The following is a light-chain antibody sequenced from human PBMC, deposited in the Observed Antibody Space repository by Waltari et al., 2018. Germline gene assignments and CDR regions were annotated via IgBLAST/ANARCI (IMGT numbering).Light chain of an antibody. CDR1: SSDVGGYNY. J-gene: IGLJ3*02. CDR3: CSFASRSTWV. CDR2: YVS. Sequence: QSALTQPASVSGSPGQSITTSCTGTSSDVGGYNYVSWYQQHPGKAPKLLIFYVSYRPSGVSGRFPGSKSGNTASLTISGLQAEDESDYYCCSFASRSTWVFGGGTKLTVL. V-gene: IGLV2-14*01.